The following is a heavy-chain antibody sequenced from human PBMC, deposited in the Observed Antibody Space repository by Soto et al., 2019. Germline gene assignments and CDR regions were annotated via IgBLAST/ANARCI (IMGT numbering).Heavy chain of an antibody. V-gene: IGHV3-30-3*01. CDR1: GFTFSSNA. Sequence: PGGSLRLSCAASGFTFSSNAMHWVRQAPGKGLEWVAVISYDGSNKYYADSVKGRFTISRDNSKNTPYLKMNSLRAEDTAVYYCAREGYSSGCVDYWGQGTLVTVSS. D-gene: IGHD6-19*01. J-gene: IGHJ4*02. CDR3: AREGYSSGCVDY. CDR2: ISYDGSNK.